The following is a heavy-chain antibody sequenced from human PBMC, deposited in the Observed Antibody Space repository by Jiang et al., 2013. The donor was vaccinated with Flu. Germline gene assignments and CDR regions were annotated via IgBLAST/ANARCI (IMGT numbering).Heavy chain of an antibody. CDR3: ASLLYYYDSSAPEKGAFDI. CDR1: GGTFSSYT. V-gene: IGHV1-69*04. D-gene: IGHD3-22*01. J-gene: IGHJ3*02. CDR2: IIPILGIA. Sequence: SGAEVKKPGSSVKVSCKASGGTFSSYTISWVRQAPGQGLEWMGRIIPILGIANYAQKFQGRVTITADKSTSTAYMELSSLRSEDTAVYYCASLLYYYDSSAPEKGAFDIWGQGTMVTVSS.